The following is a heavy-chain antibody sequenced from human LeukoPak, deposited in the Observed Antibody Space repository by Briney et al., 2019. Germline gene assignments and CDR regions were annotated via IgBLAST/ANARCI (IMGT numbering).Heavy chain of an antibody. CDR2: IYHSGST. Sequence: SETLSLTCTVSGYSIGSGYYWGWIRQPPGKGLEWIGSIYHSGSTYYNPSLKSRVTISVDTSKNQFSLKLSSVTAADTAVYYCASGVERHYYGSGSSIDYWGLGTLVTVSS. CDR1: GYSIGSGYY. CDR3: ASGVERHYYGSGSSIDY. D-gene: IGHD3-10*01. J-gene: IGHJ4*02. V-gene: IGHV4-38-2*02.